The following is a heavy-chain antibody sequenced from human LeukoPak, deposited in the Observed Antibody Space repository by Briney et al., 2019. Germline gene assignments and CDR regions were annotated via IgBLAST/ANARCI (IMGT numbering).Heavy chain of an antibody. D-gene: IGHD3-22*01. J-gene: IGHJ4*02. Sequence: GGSLRLSCAASGFTFSSYAMSWVRQAPGKGLEWVSAISGSGGSTYYADSVKGRFTISRDNSKNTLYLQMNSLRAEDTAVYYCAKHQDYCDSSGYFLDYWGQGTLVTVSS. V-gene: IGHV3-23*01. CDR1: GFTFSSYA. CDR3: AKHQDYCDSSGYFLDY. CDR2: ISGSGGST.